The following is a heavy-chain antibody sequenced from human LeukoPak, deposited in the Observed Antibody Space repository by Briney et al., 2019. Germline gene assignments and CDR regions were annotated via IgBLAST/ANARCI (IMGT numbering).Heavy chain of an antibody. J-gene: IGHJ4*02. V-gene: IGHV3-74*01. CDR2: INSDGSSA. D-gene: IGHD3-22*01. Sequence: GGSLRLSCAGSGFTLSSYWMHWVRQVPGKGLVWVSRINSDGSSANYADSVKGRFTISRDNAKNTLYLQMYSLRAEDTAVYYCARDQNYYDSSGYPSNFDCWGQGTLVTVSS. CDR3: ARDQNYYDSSGYPSNFDC. CDR1: GFTLSSYW.